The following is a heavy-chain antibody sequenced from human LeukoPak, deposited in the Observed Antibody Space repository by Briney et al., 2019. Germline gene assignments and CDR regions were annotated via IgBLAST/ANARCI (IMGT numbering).Heavy chain of an antibody. Sequence: ASVKVSCKASGGTFSSYAISWMRQARGEGLEWMGGIIPIFGTANYAQKFQGRVTITADKSTSTAYMELSSLRSEDTAVYYCARVSTMGNYYMDVWGKGTTVTVSS. CDR2: IIPIFGTA. CDR3: ARVSTMGNYYMDV. V-gene: IGHV1-69*06. J-gene: IGHJ6*03. D-gene: IGHD5/OR15-5a*01. CDR1: GGTFSSYA.